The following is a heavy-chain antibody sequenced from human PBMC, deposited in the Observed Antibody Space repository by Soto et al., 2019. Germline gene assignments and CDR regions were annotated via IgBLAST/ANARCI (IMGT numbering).Heavy chain of an antibody. CDR3: ARGYSSSRWHGWFDP. J-gene: IGHJ5*02. Sequence: ASVKVSCKASGYTFTGYYMHWVRQAPGQGLEWMGWINPNSGGTNYAQKFQGWVTMTRDTSISTAYMELSRLRSDDTAVYYCARGYSSSRWHGWFDPWGQGTLVTVSS. V-gene: IGHV1-2*04. D-gene: IGHD6-13*01. CDR2: INPNSGGT. CDR1: GYTFTGYY.